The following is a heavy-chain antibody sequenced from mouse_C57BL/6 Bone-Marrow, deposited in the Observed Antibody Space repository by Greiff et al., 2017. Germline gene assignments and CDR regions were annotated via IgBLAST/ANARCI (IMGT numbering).Heavy chain of an antibody. CDR3: TTWSFDY. J-gene: IGHJ2*01. CDR1: GFNIKDDY. V-gene: IGHV14-4*01. Sequence: EVQLVESGAELVRPGASVKLSCTASGFNIKDDYMHWVKQRPEQGLEWIGWIDPENGDTEYASKFQGKATITADTSSNTAYLQLSSLTSEDTAVYYCTTWSFDYWGQGTTLTVSS. CDR2: IDPENGDT.